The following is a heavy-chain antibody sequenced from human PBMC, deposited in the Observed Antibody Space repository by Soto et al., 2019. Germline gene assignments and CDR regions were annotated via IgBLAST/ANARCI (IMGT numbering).Heavy chain of an antibody. D-gene: IGHD6-19*01. J-gene: IGHJ4*01. Sequence: TLSLTGTVSGGSISSGGFYWTWIRHRPGKGLEWIGYIFYSGRTYYNPSLKSRITISVDTSNNQFSLKLTSVTAADTAVYYCARVHVMVVAGSTFDYWGHGTLVTVSS. V-gene: IGHV4-30-4*08. CDR2: IFYSGRT. CDR1: GGSISSGGFY. CDR3: ARVHVMVVAGSTFDY.